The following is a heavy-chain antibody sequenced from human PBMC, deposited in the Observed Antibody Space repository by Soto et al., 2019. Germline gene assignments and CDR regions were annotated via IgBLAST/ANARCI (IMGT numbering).Heavy chain of an antibody. CDR2: ISNNGDTA. J-gene: IGHJ4*02. D-gene: IGHD3-16*02. Sequence: EVQLLESGGGLVQPGGSLTLSCATSGFTFSSYAMVWVRQAAEKGLEWVASISNNGDTAYYADSVKGRFTISRGNSANTLYLQMNGLRADDTALYFCAKSRVFIGAIVTLLDSWGQGTQVTVSS. CDR3: AKSRVFIGAIVTLLDS. CDR1: GFTFSSYA. V-gene: IGHV3-23*01.